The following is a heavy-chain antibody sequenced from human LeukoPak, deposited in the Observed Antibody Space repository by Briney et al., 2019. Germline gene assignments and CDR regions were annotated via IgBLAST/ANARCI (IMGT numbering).Heavy chain of an antibody. J-gene: IGHJ4*02. V-gene: IGHV3-30-3*01. CDR3: AREIQVGGRFLEWLFEARPDY. CDR2: ISYDGSNK. Sequence: GGSLRLSCAASGFTFSSYAMHWVRQAPGKGLEWVAVISYDGSNKYYADSVKGRFTISRDNSKNTLYLQMNSLRAEDTAVYYCAREIQVGGRFLEWLFEARPDYWGQGTLVTVSS. CDR1: GFTFSSYA. D-gene: IGHD3-3*01.